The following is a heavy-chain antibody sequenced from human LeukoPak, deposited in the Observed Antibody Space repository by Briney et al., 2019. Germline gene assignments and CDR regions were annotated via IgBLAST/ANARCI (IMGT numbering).Heavy chain of an antibody. CDR1: GYTFKDYY. J-gene: IGHJ6*02. Sequence: ASVKVSCKASGYTFKDYYMNWVRQAPGQGLEGMGWINPNSGATKFAQKFQGRITLTRDTSINIASMELTRLRSDDTAIYYCAREGPLTTEMGDYYTLDVWGQGTTVSVSS. CDR2: INPNSGAT. D-gene: IGHD4-11*01. V-gene: IGHV1-2*02. CDR3: AREGPLTTEMGDYYTLDV.